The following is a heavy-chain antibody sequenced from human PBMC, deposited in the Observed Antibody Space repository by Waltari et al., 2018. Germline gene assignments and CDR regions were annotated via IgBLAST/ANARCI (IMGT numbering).Heavy chain of an antibody. CDR2: INHSGST. V-gene: IGHV4-34*01. D-gene: IGHD3-3*01. CDR3: ARGEITIFGVVIIPSRAFDI. J-gene: IGHJ3*02. CDR1: GGSFSGYY. Sequence: QVQLQQWGAGLLKPSETLSLTCAVYGGSFSGYYWSWIRQPPGQGLEWIGEINHSGSTNYNPSLKSRVTISVDTSKNQFSLKLSSVTAADTAVYYCARGEITIFGVVIIPSRAFDIWGQGTMVTVSS.